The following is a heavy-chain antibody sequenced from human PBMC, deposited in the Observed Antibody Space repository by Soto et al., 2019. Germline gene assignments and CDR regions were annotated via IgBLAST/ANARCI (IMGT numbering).Heavy chain of an antibody. Sequence: GGSLRLSCAASGFTFSSYAMSWVRQAPGKGLEWVSAISGSGGSTYYADSVKGRFTISRDNSKNTLYLQMNSLRAKDTAVYYCAKDLNYLRFLEWSNWFDPWGQGTLVTVSS. J-gene: IGHJ5*02. CDR2: ISGSGGST. V-gene: IGHV3-23*01. CDR1: GFTFSSYA. CDR3: AKDLNYLRFLEWSNWFDP. D-gene: IGHD3-3*01.